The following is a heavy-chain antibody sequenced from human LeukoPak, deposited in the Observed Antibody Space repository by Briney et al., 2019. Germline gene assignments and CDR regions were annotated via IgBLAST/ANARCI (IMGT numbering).Heavy chain of an antibody. V-gene: IGHV4-31*02. CDR1: GFTFSSYG. CDR2: ISYSGST. J-gene: IGHJ4*02. CDR3: AREYTNTPGRFDY. D-gene: IGHD2-2*02. Sequence: LRLSCAASGFTFSSYGMHWIRQHPGKGLEWIGYISYSGSTYYNSPLKSRVTISVDTSKSQFSLKLRSVTAADTAVYYCAREYTNTPGRFDYWGQGTLVTVSS.